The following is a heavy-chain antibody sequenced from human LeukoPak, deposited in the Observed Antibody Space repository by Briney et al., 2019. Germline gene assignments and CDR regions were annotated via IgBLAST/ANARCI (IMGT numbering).Heavy chain of an antibody. CDR1: GFSLTTNM. CDR3: ARGRLSSITMVRGVTPVYYFDY. D-gene: IGHD3-10*01. Sequence: LVNPTQTLTLTCAFSGFSLTTNMVGVGWIRQPPGKGLEWIGEINHSGSTNYNPSLKSRVTISVDTSKNQFSLKLSSVTAADTAVYYCARGRLSSITMVRGVTPVYYFDYWGQGTLVTVSS. CDR2: INHSGST. V-gene: IGHV4-34*01. J-gene: IGHJ4*02.